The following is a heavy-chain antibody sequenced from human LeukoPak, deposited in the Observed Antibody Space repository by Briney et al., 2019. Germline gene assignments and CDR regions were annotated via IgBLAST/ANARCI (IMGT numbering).Heavy chain of an antibody. V-gene: IGHV4-39*07. CDR3: ARFSSGSYQHYFDY. J-gene: IGHJ4*02. CDR1: GGPISSSSYY. Sequence: SETLSLTCTVSGGPISSSSYYWGWIRQPPGKGLECIGSIYYSGSTYYNPSLKSRVTISIDTSKNQFSLKLSPVTAADTAVYYCARFSSGSYQHYFDYWGQGTLVTVSS. D-gene: IGHD1-26*01. CDR2: IYYSGST.